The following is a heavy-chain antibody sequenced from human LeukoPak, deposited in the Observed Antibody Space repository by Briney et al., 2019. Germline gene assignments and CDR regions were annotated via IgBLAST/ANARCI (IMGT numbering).Heavy chain of an antibody. Sequence: ASVKVSCKASGYTFTGYYMHWVRQAPGQGLEWMGWINPNSGGTNYAQKFQGGVTMTRDTSISTAYMELSRLRFDDTAVYYCARVQSMIVVVITTHDAFDIWGQGTMVTVSS. V-gene: IGHV1-2*02. CDR2: INPNSGGT. J-gene: IGHJ3*02. D-gene: IGHD3-22*01. CDR1: GYTFTGYY. CDR3: ARVQSMIVVVITTHDAFDI.